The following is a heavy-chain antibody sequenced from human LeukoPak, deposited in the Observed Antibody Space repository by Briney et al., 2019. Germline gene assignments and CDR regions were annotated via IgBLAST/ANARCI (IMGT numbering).Heavy chain of an antibody. D-gene: IGHD3-10*01. CDR1: GFTFSSYA. J-gene: IGHJ4*02. Sequence: PGGSLRLSCAASGFTFSSYAVHWVRQAPGKGLEWVAVISYDGSIEYYADSVKGRFTISRDNSKNTLHLQMNSLRVEDTAVYYCARELYYGSGSPGRDWGQGTLVTVSS. V-gene: IGHV3-30*04. CDR3: ARELYYGSGSPGRD. CDR2: ISYDGSIE.